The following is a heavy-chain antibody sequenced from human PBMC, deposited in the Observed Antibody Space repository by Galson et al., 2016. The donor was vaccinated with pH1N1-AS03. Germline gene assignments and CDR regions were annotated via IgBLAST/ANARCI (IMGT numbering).Heavy chain of an antibody. D-gene: IGHD3-3*01. V-gene: IGHV3-23*01. J-gene: IGHJ5*02. CDR2: VGGVDGSL. CDR3: ARGSGSPHWFDP. CDR1: GFTFSIYA. Sequence: SLRLSCAASGFTFSIYAMHWVRQAPGKGLEWVSGVGGVDGSLWYAESVKGRFTVSRANSKGTLDLQMNSLRADDTAVDYCARGSGSPHWFDPWGQGTLVTVSS.